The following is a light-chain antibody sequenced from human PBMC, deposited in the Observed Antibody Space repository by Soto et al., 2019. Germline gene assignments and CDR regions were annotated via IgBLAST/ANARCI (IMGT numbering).Light chain of an antibody. CDR3: QSYDSSNWV. CDR1: SGSIASNY. J-gene: IGLJ3*02. CDR2: EDN. Sequence: NFMLTQPHSVSESPGKTVTISCTRSSGSIASNYVQWYQQRPGSSPTTVIYEDNQSPSGVPDRFAGSIDSSSNSAFRAISGLKPEDEAAYYCQSYDSSNWVFGGGTKLTVL. V-gene: IGLV6-57*01.